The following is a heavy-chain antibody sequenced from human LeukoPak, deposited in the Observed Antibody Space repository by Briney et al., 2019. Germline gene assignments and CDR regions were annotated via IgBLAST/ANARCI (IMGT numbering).Heavy chain of an antibody. CDR3: ARDCGDQTIYYYSYMDV. CDR1: GFTFSSYW. CDR2: IKQDGSEK. J-gene: IGHJ6*03. D-gene: IGHD2-21*01. Sequence: GGSLRLSCAASGFTFSSYWMSWVRQAPGKGLEWVANIKQDGSEKYYVDSVKGRFTISRDNAKNSLYLQMNSLRAEDTAVYYCARDCGDQTIYYYSYMDVWGKGTTVTVSS. V-gene: IGHV3-7*01.